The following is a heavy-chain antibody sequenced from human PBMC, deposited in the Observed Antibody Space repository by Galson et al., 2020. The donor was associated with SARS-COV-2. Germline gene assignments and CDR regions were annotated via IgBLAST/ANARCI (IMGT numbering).Heavy chain of an antibody. CDR2: ISSNGGTS. CDR1: GFIFSDYA. J-gene: IGHJ5*02. D-gene: IGHD2-2*01. V-gene: IGHV3-64D*06. Sequence: GGSLRLSCSASGFIFSDYAMHWVRQAPGKGLEYVSAISSNGGTSFYADSVNGRFTMSRDNSKNMFYLQMTALRLEDTAFYYCLSYSSTRQNHWGQGTLVAVSS. CDR3: LSYSSTRQNH.